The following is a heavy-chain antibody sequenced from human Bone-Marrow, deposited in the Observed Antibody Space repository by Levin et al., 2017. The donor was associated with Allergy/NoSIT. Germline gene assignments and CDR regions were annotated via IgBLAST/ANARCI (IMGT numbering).Heavy chain of an antibody. CDR1: GFTFSSYW. V-gene: IGHV3-74*01. J-gene: IGHJ5*02. Sequence: GGSLRLSCAASGFTFSSYWMHWVRQAPGKGLVWVSRINSDGSSTSYADSVKGRFTISRDNAKNTLYLQMNSLRAEDTAVYYCARASRAVAGQNWFDPWGQGTLVTVSS. CDR3: ARASRAVAGQNWFDP. CDR2: INSDGSST. D-gene: IGHD6-19*01.